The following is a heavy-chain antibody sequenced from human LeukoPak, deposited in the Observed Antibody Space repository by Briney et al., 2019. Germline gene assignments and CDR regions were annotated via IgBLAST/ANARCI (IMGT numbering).Heavy chain of an antibody. Sequence: SETLSLTCAVYGGSFSGYYWSWIRQPPGKGLEWIGYIYYSGSTNYNPSLKSRVTISVDTSKNQFSLKLSSVTAADTAVYYCASGVTYYDILTGNSATNYYFDYWGQGTLVTVSS. CDR1: GGSFSGYY. J-gene: IGHJ4*02. V-gene: IGHV4-59*01. CDR2: IYYSGST. D-gene: IGHD3-9*01. CDR3: ASGVTYYDILTGNSATNYYFDY.